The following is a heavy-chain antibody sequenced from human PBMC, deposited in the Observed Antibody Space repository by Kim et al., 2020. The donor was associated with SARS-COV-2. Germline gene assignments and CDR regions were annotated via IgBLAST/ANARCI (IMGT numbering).Heavy chain of an antibody. CDR3: AKDPGVRGVIGIDY. V-gene: IGHV3-23*01. CDR2: ISGSGGST. J-gene: IGHJ4*02. Sequence: GGSLRLSCAASGFTFSSYAMSWVRQAPGKGLEWVSAISGSGGSTYYADSVKGRFTISRDNSKNTLYLQMNSLRAEDTAVYYCAKDPGVRGVIGIDYWGQGTLVTVSS. CDR1: GFTFSSYA. D-gene: IGHD3-10*01.